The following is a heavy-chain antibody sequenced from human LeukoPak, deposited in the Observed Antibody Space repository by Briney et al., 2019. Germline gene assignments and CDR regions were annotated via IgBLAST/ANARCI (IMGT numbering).Heavy chain of an antibody. CDR1: GFSTNH. Sequence: GGSLRLSCAVSGFSTNHMSWVRQAPGKGLEWVSVIYSGDSTYYADSVKGRFTISRAISKNTLYLQMNSLRPEDTAVYHCARDLWDATGYWGQGTLGTVSS. CDR2: IYSGDST. D-gene: IGHD3-3*01. J-gene: IGHJ4*02. CDR3: ARDLWDATGY. V-gene: IGHV3-66*02.